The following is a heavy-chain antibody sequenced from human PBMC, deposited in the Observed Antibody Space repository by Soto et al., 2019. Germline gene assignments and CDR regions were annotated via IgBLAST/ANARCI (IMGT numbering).Heavy chain of an antibody. J-gene: IGHJ4*02. V-gene: IGHV3-15*01. D-gene: IGHD3-16*01. CDR1: GFTFSNAW. Sequence: EVQLVESGGGLVKPGGSLRLSCAASGFTFSNAWMNWVRQAPGKGLEWVGRIKGKTDGGTRDYAEPVKVRFTISRDDSKNTLYLQMTSLKTEDTAVYYCTTDLSLSGLSGLGRIWGQGTLVTVS. CDR2: IKGKTDGGTR. CDR3: TTDLSLSGLSGLGRI.